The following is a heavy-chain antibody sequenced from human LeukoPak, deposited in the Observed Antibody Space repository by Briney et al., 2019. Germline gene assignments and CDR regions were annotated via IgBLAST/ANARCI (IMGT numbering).Heavy chain of an antibody. V-gene: IGHV3-23*01. CDR2: ITGSGGTT. D-gene: IGHD2-2*01. CDR1: GFTFSSYA. CDR3: AKGRYCDSTTCAYHGLDV. J-gene: IGHJ6*02. Sequence: GGSLRLSCAASGFTFSSYAMSWVRRAPGKGLEWVSTITGSGGTTNYADSVKGRFTISRDNSKNTLSLQVNSLSAEDTAVYYCAKGRYCDSTTCAYHGLDVWGQGTTVTVSS.